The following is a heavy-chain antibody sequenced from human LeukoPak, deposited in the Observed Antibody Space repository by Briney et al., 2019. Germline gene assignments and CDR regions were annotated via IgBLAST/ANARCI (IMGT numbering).Heavy chain of an antibody. J-gene: IGHJ3*02. CDR3: ASAGDFWSGYYYDAFDI. CDR2: ISSSSSTI. V-gene: IGHV3-48*01. CDR1: GFTFSSYS. D-gene: IGHD3-3*01. Sequence: GGSLRLSCAASGFTFSSYSMNWVRQAPGKGLEWVSYISSSSSTIYYADSVKGRFTISRDNAKNSLYLQMNSLRAEDTAVYYCASAGDFWSGYYYDAFDIWGQGTMVTVSS.